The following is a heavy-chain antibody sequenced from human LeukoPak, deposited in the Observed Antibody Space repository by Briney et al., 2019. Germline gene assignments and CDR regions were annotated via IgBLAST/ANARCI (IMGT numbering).Heavy chain of an antibody. J-gene: IGHJ4*02. CDR3: ARDSNWADY. V-gene: IGHV3-7*01. CDR2: INQDGSEK. D-gene: IGHD7-27*01. Sequence: GGSLRLSCAASGFTFSTYWMTWVRQAPGKGLEWVANINQDGSEKYYVGSVKGRFTISRDNAKNSLYLQMNSLRDEDTAVYYCARDSNWADYWGQGTLVTVSS. CDR1: GFTFSTYW.